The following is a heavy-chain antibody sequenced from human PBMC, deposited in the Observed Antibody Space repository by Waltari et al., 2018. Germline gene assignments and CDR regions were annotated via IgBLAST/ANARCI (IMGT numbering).Heavy chain of an antibody. D-gene: IGHD1-26*01. CDR3: ARGLGERYYLDHFDS. V-gene: IGHV4-61*01. CDR1: GGSVSSGTYY. J-gene: IGHJ4*02. Sequence: QVQLQESGPGLVKPSETLSVTCTVSGGSVSSGTYYWSWIRQPPGRGLEWIGYLYYSGSTKYNPSLKSRGTISIDTSQNQVSLNLNSVTAADTAVYYCARGLGERYYLDHFDSWGQGTLVTVSS. CDR2: LYYSGST.